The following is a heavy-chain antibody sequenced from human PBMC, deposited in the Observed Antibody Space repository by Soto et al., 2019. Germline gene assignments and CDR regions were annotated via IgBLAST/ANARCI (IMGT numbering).Heavy chain of an antibody. CDR3: ARLVYDTRLNYFYFDF. D-gene: IGHD2-8*01. CDR1: GVSISSGNW. CDR2: IFHDGTA. V-gene: IGHV4-4*02. J-gene: IGHJ4*02. Sequence: PSETLSLTCAVSGVSISSGNWWTWVRQTPQRGLEYIGEIFHDGTANYYPSFERRVAISVDTSKNQFSLKLTSVTAADTAIYFCARLVYDTRLNYFYFDFWGQGPMVTVSS.